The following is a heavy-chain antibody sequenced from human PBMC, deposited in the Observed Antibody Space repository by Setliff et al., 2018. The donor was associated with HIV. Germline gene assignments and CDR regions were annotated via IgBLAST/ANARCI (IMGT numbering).Heavy chain of an antibody. CDR3: SRDVAPPVAGDLWSGDAY. Sequence: PSETLSLTCTVSDGSSDSHYWSWIRQPPGKGLEWIGYIHFTGTTNYNPSLRSRVTISLDVSKSQFYLRLTSVTAADTAVYFCSRDVAPPVAGDLWSGDAYWGRGTLVTVSS. CDR1: DGSSDSHY. J-gene: IGHJ4*02. D-gene: IGHD3-3*01. V-gene: IGHV4-59*11. CDR2: IHFTGTT.